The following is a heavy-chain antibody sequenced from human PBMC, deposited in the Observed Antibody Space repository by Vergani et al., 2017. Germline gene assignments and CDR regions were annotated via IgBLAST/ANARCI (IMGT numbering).Heavy chain of an antibody. CDR1: GGSVDSRKHY. CDR3: AKQVYKVWNGYSYYYHYYMVV. D-gene: IGHD5-12*01. Sequence: QVLLQESGPGLVKPSETLSLTCTVSGGSVDSRKHYWGWIRQPPGKGLGWIGTVSYRGATYYTPSLKNRVKVSLNTSENQFSLQMSSVTAADTAVYYCAKQVYKVWNGYSYYYHYYMVVWGKGTTVTVSS. CDR2: VSYRGAT. V-gene: IGHV4-39*01. J-gene: IGHJ6*03.